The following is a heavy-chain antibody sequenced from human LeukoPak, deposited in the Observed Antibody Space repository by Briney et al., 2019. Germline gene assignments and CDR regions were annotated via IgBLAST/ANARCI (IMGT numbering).Heavy chain of an antibody. D-gene: IGHD3/OR15-3a*01. CDR3: ARQTGSGLFILP. J-gene: IGHJ4*02. CDR1: GVSISSSNSY. V-gene: IGHV4-39*01. CDR2: TYYSGNT. Sequence: SETLSLTCTVSGVSISSSNSYWGWIRQPPGKGLEWIGSTYYSGNTYYNASLKSQVSISIDTSKNQFSLRLTSVTAADTAVYYCARQTGSGLFILPGGQGTLVTVSS.